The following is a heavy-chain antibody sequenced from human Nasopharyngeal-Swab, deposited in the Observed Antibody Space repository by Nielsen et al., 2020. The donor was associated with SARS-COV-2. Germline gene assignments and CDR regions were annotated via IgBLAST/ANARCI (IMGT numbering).Heavy chain of an antibody. V-gene: IGHV6-1*01. CDR2: TYYRSKWYN. J-gene: IGHJ6*02. CDR3: ARDGIAAAGYYYYYYGMDV. Sequence: WIRQSPSRGLEWLGRTYYRSKWYNDYAVSVKSQITINPDTSKNQFSLQLNSVTPEDTAVYYCARDGIAAAGYYYYYYGMDVWGQGTTVTVSS. D-gene: IGHD6-13*01.